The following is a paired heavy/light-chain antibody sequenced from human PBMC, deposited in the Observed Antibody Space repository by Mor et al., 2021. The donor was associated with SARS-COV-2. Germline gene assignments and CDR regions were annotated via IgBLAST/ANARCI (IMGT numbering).Light chain of an antibody. CDR2: WAS. CDR3: QQYYSTPLT. V-gene: IGKV4-1*01. J-gene: IGKJ1*01. CDR1: QSILYSSNNNNY. Sequence: DIVMTQSPDSLAVSLGERATINCKSSQSILYSSNNNNYLAWYQQKPGQPPKLLIYWASTRESGVPDRFSGSGSGTDFTLTISSLQAEDVAVYYCQQYYSTPLTFGQGTKVEIK.
Heavy chain of an antibody. CDR2: ISGSGGST. D-gene: IGHD2-2*01. CDR1: GFTFSSYA. V-gene: IGHV3-23*04. CDR3: AKGGRGYCSTTTCYGRENDY. J-gene: IGHJ4*02. Sequence: EVQVVESGGGLVQPGGSLRLSCAASGFTFSSYAMSWVRQAPGKGLEWVSTISGSGGSTYYADSVKGRFTISRDNSKNTLYLQMNSLTAGDTAVYYCAKGGRGYCSTTTCYGRENDYWGQGTLVTVSS.